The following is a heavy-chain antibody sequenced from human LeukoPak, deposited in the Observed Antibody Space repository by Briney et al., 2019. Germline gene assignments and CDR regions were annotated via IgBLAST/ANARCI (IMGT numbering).Heavy chain of an antibody. J-gene: IGHJ5*02. V-gene: IGHV4-34*01. CDR3: ARAPGIAVAGAPNWFDP. Sequence: PSKTLSLTCAVYGGSFSGYYWSWIRQPPGKGLEWIGEINHSGSTNYNPSLKSRVTISVDTSKNQFSLKLSSVTAADTAVYYCARAPGIAVAGAPNWFDPWGQGTLVTVSS. D-gene: IGHD6-19*01. CDR1: GGSFSGYY. CDR2: INHSGST.